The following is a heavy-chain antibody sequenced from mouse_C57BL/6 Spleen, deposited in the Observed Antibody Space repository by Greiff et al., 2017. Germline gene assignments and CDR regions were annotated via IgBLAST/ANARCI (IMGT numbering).Heavy chain of an antibody. CDR1: GYTFTSYW. CDR2: IDPSDSYT. V-gene: IGHV1-69*01. Sequence: QVQLKQSGAELVMPGASVKLSCKASGYTFTSYWMHWVKQRPGQGLEWIGEIDPSDSYTNYNQKFKGKSTLTVDKSSSTAYMQLSSLTSEDSAVYYCARRRVVATQYYFDYWGQGTTLTVSS. CDR3: ARRRVVATQYYFDY. J-gene: IGHJ2*01. D-gene: IGHD1-1*01.